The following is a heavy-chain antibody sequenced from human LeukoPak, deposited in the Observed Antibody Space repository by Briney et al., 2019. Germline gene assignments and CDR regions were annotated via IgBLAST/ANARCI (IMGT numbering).Heavy chain of an antibody. Sequence: GASVKVSCKASGYTFIGYYMHWVRQAPGQGLEWMGWINPNSGGTKYAQKFQGRVTMTRDTSISTAYMELSRLRAEDTAVYYCAKEGGEDLGVVVAGFGYYMDVWGKGTTVTVSS. J-gene: IGHJ6*03. V-gene: IGHV1-2*02. CDR1: GYTFIGYY. D-gene: IGHD2-15*01. CDR2: INPNSGGT. CDR3: AKEGGEDLGVVVAGFGYYMDV.